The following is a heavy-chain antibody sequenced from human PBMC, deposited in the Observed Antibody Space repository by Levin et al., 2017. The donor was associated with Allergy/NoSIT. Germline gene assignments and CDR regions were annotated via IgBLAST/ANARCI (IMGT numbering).Heavy chain of an antibody. CDR1: GFTFSDYY. V-gene: IGHV3-11*01. Sequence: GGSLRLSCAASGFTFSDYYMSWIRQAPGKGLEWVSYISSSGSTIYYADSVKGRFTISRDNAKNSLYLQMNSLRAEDTAVYYCARSRNWNQRDAFDIWGQGTMVTVSS. CDR3: ARSRNWNQRDAFDI. J-gene: IGHJ3*02. CDR2: ISSSGSTI. D-gene: IGHD1-20*01.